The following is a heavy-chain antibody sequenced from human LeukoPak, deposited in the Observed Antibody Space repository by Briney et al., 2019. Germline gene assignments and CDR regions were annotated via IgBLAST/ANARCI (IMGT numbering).Heavy chain of an antibody. D-gene: IGHD3-10*01. V-gene: IGHV4-59*01. CDR1: GGSISSYY. CDR2: IYYSGST. CDR3: ARVMVRGVIPWFDP. J-gene: IGHJ5*02. Sequence: SETLSLTCTVSGGSISSYYWSWIRQPPGKGLECIGYIYYSGSTNYNPSLKSRVTISVDKSKNQFSLKLSSVTAADTAVYYCARVMVRGVIPWFDPWGQGTLVTVSS.